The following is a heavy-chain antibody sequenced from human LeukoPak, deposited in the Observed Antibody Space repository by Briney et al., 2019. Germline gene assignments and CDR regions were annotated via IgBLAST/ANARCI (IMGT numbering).Heavy chain of an antibody. CDR3: AGHAKGSSVDTAMVTWALNAFDI. D-gene: IGHD5-18*01. CDR2: IYTGDSDN. Sequence: GESLKISCKGSGYSFTSYWIGWVRQMPGKGLEWMWIIYTGDSDNRYSPSFQAQVTISAAKSITTAYLQWSSLKHSDTAMYYCAGHAKGSSVDTAMVTWALNAFDIWAQGTMVTVSS. V-gene: IGHV5-51*01. CDR1: GYSFTSYW. J-gene: IGHJ3*02.